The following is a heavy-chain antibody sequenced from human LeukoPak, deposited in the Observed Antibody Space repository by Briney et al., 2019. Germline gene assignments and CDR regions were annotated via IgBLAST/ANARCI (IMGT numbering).Heavy chain of an antibody. D-gene: IGHD2-15*01. Sequence: SETLSLTCTVSGGSISSGGYYWSWLRQHPGTGLEWIGYIYYSGSTYYNPSLKSRVTISVDTSKNQFSLKLSSVTAADTAVYYCARDCGSGGSCGEAFDIWGQGTMVTVSS. CDR1: GGSISSGGYY. V-gene: IGHV4-31*03. J-gene: IGHJ3*02. CDR3: ARDCGSGGSCGEAFDI. CDR2: IYYSGST.